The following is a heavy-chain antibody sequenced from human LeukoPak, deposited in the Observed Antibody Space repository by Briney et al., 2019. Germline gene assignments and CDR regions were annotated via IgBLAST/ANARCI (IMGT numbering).Heavy chain of an antibody. CDR1: GGSFSGYY. J-gene: IGHJ5*02. CDR2: INHSRST. V-gene: IGHV4-34*01. D-gene: IGHD3-3*01. CDR3: ARVLQYYDFWSGYNRPGGFDP. Sequence: SETLSLTCAVYGGSFSGYYWSWIRQPPGKGLEWIGEINHSRSTNYNPSLKSRVTISVDTSKNQFSLKLSSVTAADTAVYYCARVLQYYDFWSGYNRPGGFDPWGQGTLVTVSS.